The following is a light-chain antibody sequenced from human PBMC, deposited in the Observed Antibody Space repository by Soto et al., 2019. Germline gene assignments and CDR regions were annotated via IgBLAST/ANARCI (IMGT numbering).Light chain of an antibody. Sequence: QSALTQSPSASGSPGQSVTISCTGTSSDVGNYKYVSWYQQHPGKAPKLMIYEVSKRPSGVPDRFSGSKSGNTASLTVSGLQAEDEADYYCSSYAGNNNGVFGGGTKVTVL. J-gene: IGLJ3*02. CDR1: SSDVGNYKY. CDR2: EVS. V-gene: IGLV2-8*01. CDR3: SSYAGNNNGV.